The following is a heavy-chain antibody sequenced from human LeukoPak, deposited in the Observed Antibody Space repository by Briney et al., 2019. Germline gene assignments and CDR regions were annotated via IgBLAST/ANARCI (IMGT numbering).Heavy chain of an antibody. CDR3: ARARGGYDILTGYYRGDLNWFDP. CDR1: GFTFSSYS. J-gene: IGHJ5*02. Sequence: GGSLRLSCAASGFTFSSYSMNWVRQAPGKGLEWVSSISSSSSYMYYADSVKGRFTISRDDAKNSLYLQMNSLRAEDTAVYYCARARGGYDILTGYYRGDLNWFDPWGQGTLVTVSS. D-gene: IGHD3-9*01. V-gene: IGHV3-21*01. CDR2: ISSSSSYM.